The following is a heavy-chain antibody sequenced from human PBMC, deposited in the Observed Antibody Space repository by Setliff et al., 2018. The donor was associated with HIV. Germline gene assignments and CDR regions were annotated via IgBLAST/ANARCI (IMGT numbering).Heavy chain of an antibody. Sequence: LSLTCTVSGGSISSGDYYWSWIRQPPGKGLEWIGYIYCSGSTYYNPSLKSRVTISVDTSKNQFSLKLSSVTAADTAVYYCARLRPSVADRSYFDHWGQGTLVTVSS. J-gene: IGHJ4*02. CDR2: IYCSGST. CDR3: ARLRPSVADRSYFDH. V-gene: IGHV4-30-4*08. CDR1: GGSISSGDYY. D-gene: IGHD6-19*01.